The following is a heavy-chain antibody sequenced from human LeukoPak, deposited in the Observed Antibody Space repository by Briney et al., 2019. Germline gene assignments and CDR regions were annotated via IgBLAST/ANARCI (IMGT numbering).Heavy chain of an antibody. CDR2: ISSSGSTI. V-gene: IGHV3-11*01. CDR3: ARDSYDILTGYLSPHFIDY. CDR1: GFTFSDYY. D-gene: IGHD3-9*01. Sequence: GGSLRLSCAASGFTFSDYYMSWIRQAPGKGLEWVSYISSSGSTIYYADSVKGRFTISRDNAKNSLYLQMNSLRAEDTAVYYCARDSYDILTGYLSPHFIDYWGQGTLVTVSS. J-gene: IGHJ4*02.